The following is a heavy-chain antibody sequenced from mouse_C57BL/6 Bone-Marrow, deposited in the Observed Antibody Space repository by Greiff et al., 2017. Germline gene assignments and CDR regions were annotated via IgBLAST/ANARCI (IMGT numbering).Heavy chain of an antibody. CDR1: GYTFTDHT. D-gene: IGHD1-1*01. Sequence: QVQLQQSDAELVKPGASVKISCTVSGYTFTDHTIHWMQQRPEQGLEWIGSIYPRDGSTKYTEKFKGKATLTADKSSSTAYMQLNRLTSEDSAVYFWARRGYYYGSEARDDWGKGTSVTVSS. CDR3: ARRGYYYGSEARDD. J-gene: IGHJ4*01. V-gene: IGHV1-78*01. CDR2: IYPRDGST.